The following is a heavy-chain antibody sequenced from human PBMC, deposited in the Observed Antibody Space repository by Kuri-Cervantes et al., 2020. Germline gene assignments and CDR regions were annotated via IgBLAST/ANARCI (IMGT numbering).Heavy chain of an antibody. V-gene: IGHV3-21*06. CDR2: ISSNSDYI. Sequence: GGSLRLSCAVSGFTLSTYTMNWVRLAPGKGLEWVSFISSNSDYINYADSVKGRFTISRDNAKYSLYLQMNSLRAEDTAVYYCARYVYGVTTQFDYWGQGTLVTVSS. CDR3: ARYVYGVTTQFDY. D-gene: IGHD4-17*01. CDR1: GFTLSTYT. J-gene: IGHJ4*02.